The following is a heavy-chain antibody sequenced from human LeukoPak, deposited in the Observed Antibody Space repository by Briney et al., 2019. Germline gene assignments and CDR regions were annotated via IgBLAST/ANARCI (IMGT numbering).Heavy chain of an antibody. Sequence: SQTLSLTCTVSGGSISSGSYYWSWIRQPAGKGLEWIGRIYTSGSTNYNPSLRCRVTISVDTSKNQFSLKLSSVTAADTAVYYCARDASSGWYDYYYMDVWGKGTTVTISS. CDR1: GGSISSGSYY. CDR2: IYTSGST. CDR3: ARDASSGWYDYYYMDV. J-gene: IGHJ6*03. V-gene: IGHV4-61*02. D-gene: IGHD6-19*01.